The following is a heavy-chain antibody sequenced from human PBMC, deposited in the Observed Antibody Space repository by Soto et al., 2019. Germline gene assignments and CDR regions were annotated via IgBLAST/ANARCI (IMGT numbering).Heavy chain of an antibody. CDR2: ISYDGSNK. D-gene: IGHD6-19*01. J-gene: IGHJ3*02. CDR1: GFTFSSYA. V-gene: IGHV3-30*04. Sequence: GSLRLSCAASGFTFSSYAMHWVRQAPGKGLEWVAVISYDGSNKYYADSVKGRFTISRDNSKNTLYLQMNSLRAEDTAVYYCARDPDSSGWYKSGAFDIWGQGTMVTVSS. CDR3: ARDPDSSGWYKSGAFDI.